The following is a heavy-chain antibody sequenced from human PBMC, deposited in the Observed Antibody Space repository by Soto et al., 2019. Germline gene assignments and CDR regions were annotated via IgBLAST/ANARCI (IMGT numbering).Heavy chain of an antibody. V-gene: IGHV1-18*01. Sequence: QVQLVQSGTEVKKPGASVKVSCKASGYTFNSYGISWVRQAPGQGLEWMGWISPYDDNTNYAQNLQGRVTMTTDTSTRTAYMELRSLISDDTAVYYCARGGYYDSSGSRNYHYYGMDAWGQGTTVTV. CDR3: ARGGYYDSSGSRNYHYYGMDA. CDR1: GYTFNSYG. D-gene: IGHD3-22*01. J-gene: IGHJ6*02. CDR2: ISPYDDNT.